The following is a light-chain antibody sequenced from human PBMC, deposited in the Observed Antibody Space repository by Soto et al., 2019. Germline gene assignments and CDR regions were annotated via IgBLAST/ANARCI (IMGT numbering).Light chain of an antibody. V-gene: IGKV3-15*01. CDR1: QSVSSY. Sequence: EIVLTQSPGTLSVSPGERDTLSCRASQSVSSYLAWYQQKPGQXPRXXIYGASTRATGIPARFSGIVAGTEFTLTISSLQSEDGELYDGQQCNNWPLTFGGGTKVDIK. CDR3: QQCNNWPLT. J-gene: IGKJ4*01. CDR2: GAS.